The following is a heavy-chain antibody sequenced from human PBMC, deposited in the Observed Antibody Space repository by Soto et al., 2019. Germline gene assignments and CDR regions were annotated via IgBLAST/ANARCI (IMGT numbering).Heavy chain of an antibody. CDR1: GFTFSNAW. J-gene: IGHJ6*02. CDR2: ISGSGGST. V-gene: IGHV3-23*01. D-gene: IGHD2-15*01. Sequence: PGGSLRLSCAASGFTFSNAWMSWVRQAPGKGLEWVSAISGSGGSTYYADSVKGRFTISRDNSKNTLYLQMNSLRAEDTAVYYCAKGGYCSGGSCYKSDYYYYGMDVWGQGTTVTVSS. CDR3: AKGGYCSGGSCYKSDYYYYGMDV.